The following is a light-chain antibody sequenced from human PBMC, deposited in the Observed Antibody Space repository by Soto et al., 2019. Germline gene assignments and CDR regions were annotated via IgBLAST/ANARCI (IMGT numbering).Light chain of an antibody. Sequence: QAVVTQPPSASGTPGQRVTISCSGSSSNIGSNTVNWYQQLPGTAPKLLIYGNNQRPSGVPDRFSGSKSGTSASLAISGLQSEDEADYSCAAWDDSLNGPVFGGGTKLTVL. CDR2: GNN. CDR3: AAWDDSLNGPV. CDR1: SSNIGSNT. J-gene: IGLJ3*02. V-gene: IGLV1-44*01.